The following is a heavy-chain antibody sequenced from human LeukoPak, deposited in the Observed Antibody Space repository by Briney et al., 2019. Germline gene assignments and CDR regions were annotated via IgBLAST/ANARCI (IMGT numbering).Heavy chain of an antibody. V-gene: IGHV1-69*13. CDR3: ATGKDRSGYYYSLDY. Sequence: SVKVSCKASGGTFSTFPISWVRQAPGQGLEWIGGIIPIFGPNYAQKFQGRATISADLATGTAYMELSSLTSEDTSVYYCATGKDRSGYYYSLDYWGQGTLVAVSS. D-gene: IGHD3-22*01. CDR2: IIPIFGP. CDR1: GGTFSTFP. J-gene: IGHJ4*02.